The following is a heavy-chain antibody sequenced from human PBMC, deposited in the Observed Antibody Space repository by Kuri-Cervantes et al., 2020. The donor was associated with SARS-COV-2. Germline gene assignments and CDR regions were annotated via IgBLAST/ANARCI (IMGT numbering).Heavy chain of an antibody. CDR3: ARCRGGYYDSSGFYDGDAFDI. CDR2: IKQDGSEK. J-gene: IGHJ3*02. V-gene: IGHV3-7*01. D-gene: IGHD3-22*01. CDR1: GFIFSSYA. Sequence: GESLKISNAASGFIFSSYAMHWVRQAPGKGLEWVANIKQDGSEKYYVDSVKGRFTISRDNAKNSLYLQMNSLRDEDTAVYYCARCRGGYYDSSGFYDGDAFDIWGQGTMVTVSS.